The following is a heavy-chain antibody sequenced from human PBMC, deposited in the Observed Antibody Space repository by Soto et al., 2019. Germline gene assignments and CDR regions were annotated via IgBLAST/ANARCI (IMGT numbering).Heavy chain of an antibody. V-gene: IGHV3-7*03. CDR3: ARDLKVVGAYPWFDP. Sequence: GGSLRLSCAASGFTFSSYWMSWVRQAPGKGLEWVANIKQDGSEKYYVDSMKGRFTISRDNAKNSLYLQMNSLRAEDTAVYYCARDLKVVGAYPWFDPWGQGTLVTVSS. CDR2: IKQDGSEK. CDR1: GFTFSSYW. J-gene: IGHJ5*02. D-gene: IGHD1-26*01.